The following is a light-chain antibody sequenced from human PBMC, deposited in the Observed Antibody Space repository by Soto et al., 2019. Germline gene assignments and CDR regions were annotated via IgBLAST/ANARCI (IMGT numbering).Light chain of an antibody. V-gene: IGLV1-47*01. J-gene: IGLJ1*01. CDR1: SSNIGSNY. Sequence: QSVLTQPPSASGTPGQRVTISCSGSSSNIGSNYVYWYQQLPGTAPKLLIYRNNQRLSGVPDRFSGSKSGTSASLAISGLRSEDEADYYCAAWDDSLSGLYVFGTGT. CDR2: RNN. CDR3: AAWDDSLSGLYV.